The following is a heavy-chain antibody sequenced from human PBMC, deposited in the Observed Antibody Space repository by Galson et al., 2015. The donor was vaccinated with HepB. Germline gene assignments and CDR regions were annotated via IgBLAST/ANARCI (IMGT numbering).Heavy chain of an antibody. CDR3: AKLGNSFFEY. CDR1: GLSISASGER. D-gene: IGHD4-23*01. Sequence: PALVKPTQTLTLTCSLSGLSISASGERVGWIRQPPGKALEWLSLIYWDDTKRYRPSLENRLTITKDTSKNQVVLTMTNMDPVDTGTYYCAKLGNSFFEYWGQGTPVTVSS. CDR2: IYWDDTK. V-gene: IGHV2-5*02. J-gene: IGHJ4*02.